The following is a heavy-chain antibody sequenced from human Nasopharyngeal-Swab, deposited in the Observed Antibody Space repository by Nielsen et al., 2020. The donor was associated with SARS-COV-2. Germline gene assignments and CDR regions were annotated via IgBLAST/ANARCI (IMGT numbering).Heavy chain of an antibody. J-gene: IGHJ4*02. CDR3: ARVKRSITIFGVVIEYYFDY. CDR2: INTNTGNP. V-gene: IGHV7-4-1*02. D-gene: IGHD3-3*01. CDR1: GYTFTSYA. Sequence: ASVKVSCKASGYTFTSYAVNWVRQAPGQGLECMGWINTNTGNPTYAQGFTGRFVFSLDTSVSTAYLQISSLKAEDTAVYYCARVKRSITIFGVVIEYYFDYWGQGTLVTVSS.